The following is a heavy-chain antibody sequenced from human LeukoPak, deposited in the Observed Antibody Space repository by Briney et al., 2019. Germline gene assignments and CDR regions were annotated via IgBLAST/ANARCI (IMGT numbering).Heavy chain of an antibody. J-gene: IGHJ4*02. CDR1: GFTFSSYS. CDR2: ISGSGGST. Sequence: GGSLRLSCAASGFTFSSYSMNWVRQAPGKGLEWVSAISGSGGSTYYADSVKGRFTISRDNSKNTLYLQMNSLRAEDTAVYYCAKEPLYGDHPGGSYWGQGTLVTVSS. V-gene: IGHV3-23*01. CDR3: AKEPLYGDHPGGSY. D-gene: IGHD4-17*01.